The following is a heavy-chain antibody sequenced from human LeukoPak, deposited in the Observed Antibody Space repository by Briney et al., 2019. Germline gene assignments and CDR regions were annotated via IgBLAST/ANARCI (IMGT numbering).Heavy chain of an antibody. Sequence: GGSPTLSCAPPGFNLRSYRMNWVRQAPGKGREGVTSISSRSSTIYYADSVKGRFTISRDNAKNSLYLQMNSLRAEDTAVYYCARASLRDYYDSSVYYYGFDYWGQGTLVTVSS. V-gene: IGHV3-48*04. J-gene: IGHJ4*02. D-gene: IGHD3-22*01. CDR3: ARASLRDYYDSSVYYYGFDY. CDR2: ISSRSSTI. CDR1: GFNLRSYR.